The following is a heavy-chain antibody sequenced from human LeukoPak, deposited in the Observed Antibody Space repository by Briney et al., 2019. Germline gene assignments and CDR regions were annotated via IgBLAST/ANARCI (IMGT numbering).Heavy chain of an antibody. V-gene: IGHV4-31*03. CDR2: IYYSGST. CDR1: GGSISRGGYY. Sequence: SETLSLTCTVSGGSISRGGYYWSWIRQHPGKGLEWIGYIYYSGSTYYNPSLKSRVTISVDSSKNQFSLKPSSVTAADTGVYYCARDNSGGHFDYWGQGTLVTVSS. D-gene: IGHD2-15*01. J-gene: IGHJ4*02. CDR3: ARDNSGGHFDY.